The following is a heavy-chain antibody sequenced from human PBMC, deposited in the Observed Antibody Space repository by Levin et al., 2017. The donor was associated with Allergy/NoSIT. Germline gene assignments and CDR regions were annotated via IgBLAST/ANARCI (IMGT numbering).Heavy chain of an antibody. J-gene: IGHJ5*02. D-gene: IGHD4-17*01. CDR3: ARHDYGQNWFDP. CDR2: IYYRGST. CDR1: GGSVSSSSYY. Sequence: SETLSLTCTVSGGSVSSSSYYWGWIRQPPGKGLGWIGSIYYRGSTYYNPSLKSRVTMSVDTSKNQFSLKLSSVTAADTALYFCARHDYGQNWFDPWGQGTLVTVSS. V-gene: IGHV4-39*01.